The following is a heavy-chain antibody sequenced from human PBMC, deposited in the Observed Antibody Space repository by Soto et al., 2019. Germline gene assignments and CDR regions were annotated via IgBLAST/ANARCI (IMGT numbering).Heavy chain of an antibody. CDR3: AKDVSRDEQWLVSHAFDI. D-gene: IGHD6-19*01. J-gene: IGHJ3*02. V-gene: IGHV3-23*01. Sequence: GGSLGLSCSASGFTFSSYAMSWVRQAPGKGLEWVSAISGSGGTTYYADSVKGRFTISRDNSKNTLYLQMNSLRAEDTAVYYCAKDVSRDEQWLVSHAFDIWGQGTMVSVSS. CDR1: GFTFSSYA. CDR2: ISGSGGTT.